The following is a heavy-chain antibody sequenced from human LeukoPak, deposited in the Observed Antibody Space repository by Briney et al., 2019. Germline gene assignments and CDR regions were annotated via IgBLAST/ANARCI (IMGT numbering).Heavy chain of an antibody. CDR3: SKDRGNRYFDY. CDR1: GITLRSAG. D-gene: IGHD1-14*01. Sequence: GGSLRLSCAASGITLRSAGMHWVRQAPGKGLEGVAFISYDGSETYYGDSVKGRLTISRDNSKDTVYLEMNSLRPEDTAVYYCSKDRGNRYFDYWGQGTLVTVSS. V-gene: IGHV3-30*18. J-gene: IGHJ4*02. CDR2: ISYDGSET.